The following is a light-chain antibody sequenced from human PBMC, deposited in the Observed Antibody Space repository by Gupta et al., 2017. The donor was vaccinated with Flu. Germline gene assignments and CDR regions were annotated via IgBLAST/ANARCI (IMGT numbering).Light chain of an antibody. CDR2: GNS. CDR1: SSNIGAGYD. V-gene: IGLV1-40*01. J-gene: IGLJ1*01. Sequence: VTISCTGSSSNIGAGYDVHWYQQLPGTAPKVLIYGNSNRPSGVPDRFSGSKSGTSASLAITGLQAEDEADYYCQSYDDTLSGYVFGTGTKVTVL. CDR3: QSYDDTLSGYV.